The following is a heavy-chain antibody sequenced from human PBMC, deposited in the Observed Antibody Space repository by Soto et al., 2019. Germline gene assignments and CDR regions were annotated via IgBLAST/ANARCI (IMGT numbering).Heavy chain of an antibody. CDR1: GGSFSGYY. J-gene: IGHJ6*03. V-gene: IGHV4-34*01. D-gene: IGHD2-2*01. CDR3: ARGLYCSSTSCRNYYMDV. CDR2: TNHSGST. Sequence: QVQLQQWGAGLLKPSETLSLTCAVYGGSFSGYYWSWIRQPPGKGLEGIGETNHSGSTNYNPSLTSRVTISVDTSKNQFSLTLSSVAAADTAVYYCARGLYCSSTSCRNYYMDVWGKGTTVTVSS.